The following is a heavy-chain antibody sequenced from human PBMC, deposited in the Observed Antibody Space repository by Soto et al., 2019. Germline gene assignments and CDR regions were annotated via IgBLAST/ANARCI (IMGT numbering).Heavy chain of an antibody. D-gene: IGHD3-9*01. CDR3: ARGGGLRYFDWPYGMDV. Sequence: ASVKVSCKASGYTFTSYGISWVRQAPGQGLEWMGWISAYNGNTNYAQKLQGRVTMTTDTSTSTAYMELRSLRSDDTAVYYCARGGGLRYFDWPYGMDVWGQGTTVTVAS. CDR2: ISAYNGNT. J-gene: IGHJ6*02. CDR1: GYTFTSYG. V-gene: IGHV1-18*01.